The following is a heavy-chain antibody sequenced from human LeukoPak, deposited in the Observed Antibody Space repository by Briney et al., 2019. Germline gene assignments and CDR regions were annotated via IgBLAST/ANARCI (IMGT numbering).Heavy chain of an antibody. CDR2: INPNSGGT. V-gene: IGHV1-2*02. Sequence: ASVKVSCKASGYTFTGYYMHWVRQAPGQGLEWMGWINPNSGGTNYAQKFQGRVTMTRDTSISTAYMELSRLRSDDTAVYYCAREGRGCSSTSCYQDYWGQGTLVTFSS. D-gene: IGHD2-2*01. CDR1: GYTFTGYY. J-gene: IGHJ4*02. CDR3: AREGRGCSSTSCYQDY.